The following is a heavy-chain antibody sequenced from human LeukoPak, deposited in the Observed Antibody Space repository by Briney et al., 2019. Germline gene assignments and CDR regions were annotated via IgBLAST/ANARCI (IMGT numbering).Heavy chain of an antibody. Sequence: SVKVSCKASGGTFSSYAISWVRQAPGQGLEWMGGIIPILGTTNNAQKFQGRVTITTDESTSTAYMELSSLRSEDTAVYYCARGGCSSTTCYPYYFDYWGQGTLVTVSS. D-gene: IGHD2-2*01. CDR2: IIPILGTT. V-gene: IGHV1-69*05. J-gene: IGHJ4*02. CDR3: ARGGCSSTTCYPYYFDY. CDR1: GGTFSSYA.